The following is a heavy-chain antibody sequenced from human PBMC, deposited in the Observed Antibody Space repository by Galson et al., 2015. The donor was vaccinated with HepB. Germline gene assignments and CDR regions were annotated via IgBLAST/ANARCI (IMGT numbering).Heavy chain of an antibody. CDR1: GYTFTSYG. CDR3: ARARSYNWNSGGIDY. V-gene: IGHV1-18*04. Sequence: CKASGYTFTSYGISWVRQAPGQGLEWMGWISAYNGNTNYAQKLQGRVTMTTDTSTSAAYMELRSLRSDDTAVYYCARARSYNWNSGGIDYWGQGTLVTVSS. J-gene: IGHJ4*02. D-gene: IGHD1/OR15-1a*01. CDR2: ISAYNGNT.